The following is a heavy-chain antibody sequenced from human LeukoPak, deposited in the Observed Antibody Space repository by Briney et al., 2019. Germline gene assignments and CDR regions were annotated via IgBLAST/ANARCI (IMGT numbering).Heavy chain of an antibody. CDR3: AKGFSARYHYDSGSFGYFYMDV. V-gene: IGHV3-23*01. D-gene: IGHD3-10*01. CDR1: GFTFSSYA. CDR2: ISGSGGST. J-gene: IGHJ6*04. Sequence: GGSLRLSCAASGFTFSSYAMSWVRQAPGKGLEWVSAISGSGGSTYYADSVKGRFTISRDNSKNTLYLQMNSLRAEDAAVYYCAKGFSARYHYDSGSFGYFYMDVWGKGTTVTVSS.